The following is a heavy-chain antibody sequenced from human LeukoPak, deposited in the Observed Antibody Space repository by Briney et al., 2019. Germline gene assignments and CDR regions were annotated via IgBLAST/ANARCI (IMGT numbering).Heavy chain of an antibody. V-gene: IGHV4-39*07. D-gene: IGHD3-10*01. CDR2: IYYSGST. CDR3: ASNLPTYYYGSGSLY. CDR1: GGSISSSSHY. Sequence: KPSETLSLTCTVSGGSISSSSHYWGWIRQPPGKGLEWIGSIYYSGSTYYNPSLKSRVTISVDTSKNQFSLKLSSVTAADTAVYYCASNLPTYYYGSGSLYWGQGTLVTVSS. J-gene: IGHJ4*02.